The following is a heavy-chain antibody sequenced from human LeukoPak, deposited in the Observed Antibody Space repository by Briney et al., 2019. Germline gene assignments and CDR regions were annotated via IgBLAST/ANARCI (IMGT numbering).Heavy chain of an antibody. CDR3: ARDLYYDILTGYYTGDAFDI. Sequence: SETLSLTCTVSGGSISSGSYYWSWIRQPAGKGLEWIGRIYTSGSTNYNPSLKSRVTISVDTSKNQFSLKLSSVTAADTAVYYCARDLYYDILTGYYTGDAFDIWGQGTMVTVSS. D-gene: IGHD3-9*01. J-gene: IGHJ3*02. CDR2: IYTSGST. CDR1: GGSISSGSYY. V-gene: IGHV4-61*02.